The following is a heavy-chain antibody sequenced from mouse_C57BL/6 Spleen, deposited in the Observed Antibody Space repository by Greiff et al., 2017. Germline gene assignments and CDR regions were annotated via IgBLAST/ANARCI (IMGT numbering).Heavy chain of an antibody. CDR3: ARRVKVITTVVANFDD. Sequence: QVTLKVSGPGILQPSQSLSLSCSFSGFSLSTFSMGVGWIRQPSGKGLEWLAHIWWDDAKYYNPALKSRLTISKKTSKNQVFLNIANVDTADTATYYCARRVKVITTVVANFDDWGKGTTLTVSS. V-gene: IGHV8-8*01. CDR1: GFSLSTFSMG. CDR2: IWWDDAK. D-gene: IGHD1-1*01. J-gene: IGHJ2*01.